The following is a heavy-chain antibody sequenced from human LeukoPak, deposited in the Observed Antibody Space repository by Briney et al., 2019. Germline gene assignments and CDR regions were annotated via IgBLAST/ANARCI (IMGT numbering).Heavy chain of an antibody. CDR1: GITFSDAW. CDR2: LKSKTDGETS. Sequence: KTGGSLILSCEASGITFSDAWMSWVRQVPGKGLEWIALLKSKTDGETSDYAAPVKGRFTVSRNDAENTLFLQMDSLKIDDTAVYYCIANLDYWGQGTLVTVSS. CDR3: IANLDY. D-gene: IGHD1-1*01. J-gene: IGHJ4*02. V-gene: IGHV3-15*01.